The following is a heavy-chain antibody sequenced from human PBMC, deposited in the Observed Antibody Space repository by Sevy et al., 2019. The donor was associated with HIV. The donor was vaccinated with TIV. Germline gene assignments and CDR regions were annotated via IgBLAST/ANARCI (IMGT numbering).Heavy chain of an antibody. Sequence: GESLKISCAASGFTVSSNYMSWVRQAPGKGLEWVSVIYSGGSTYYSDSVKGRFTISRDNSKNTLYLQMNSLRAEDTAVYYCARDQRATPQSGYYYYGMDVWGQGTTVTVSS. J-gene: IGHJ6*02. CDR3: ARDQRATPQSGYYYYGMDV. D-gene: IGHD5-12*01. V-gene: IGHV3-53*01. CDR1: GFTVSSNY. CDR2: IYSGGST.